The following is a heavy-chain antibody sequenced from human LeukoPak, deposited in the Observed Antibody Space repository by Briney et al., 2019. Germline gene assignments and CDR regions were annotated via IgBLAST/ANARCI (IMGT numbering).Heavy chain of an antibody. CDR2: IKQDGSEK. J-gene: IGHJ6*02. V-gene: IGHV3-7*05. Sequence: GGSLRLSCAASGFTFSSYWMSWVRQAPGKGLEWVANIKQDGSEKYYVDSVKGRFTISRDNAKNSLYLQMNSLRAEDTAVYYSARVRSSSSPRSYYYGMDVWGQGTTVTVSS. CDR1: GFTFSSYW. CDR3: ARVRSSSSPRSYYYGMDV. D-gene: IGHD6-6*01.